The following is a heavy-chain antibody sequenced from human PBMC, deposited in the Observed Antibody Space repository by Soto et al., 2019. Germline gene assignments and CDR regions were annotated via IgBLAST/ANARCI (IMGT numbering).Heavy chain of an antibody. CDR1: GYTFTSYA. Sequence: ASVKVSCKASGYTFTSYAMHWVRQAPGQRLEWMGWINAGNGNTKYSQKFQGRVTITRDTSASTAYMELSSLRSEDTAVYYCAILPHNYNTSGYLVSWGQGTLVTVSS. CDR2: INAGNGNT. CDR3: AILPHNYNTSGYLVS. J-gene: IGHJ5*02. V-gene: IGHV1-3*01. D-gene: IGHD3-22*01.